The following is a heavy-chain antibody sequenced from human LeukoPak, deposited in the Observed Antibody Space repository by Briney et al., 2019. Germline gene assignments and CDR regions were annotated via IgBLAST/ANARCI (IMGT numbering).Heavy chain of an antibody. CDR1: GGSISSYY. J-gene: IGHJ3*02. V-gene: IGHV4-59*01. Sequence: SETLSLTCTVSGGSISSYYWSWIRQPPGKGLEWIGYVYYSGNTNYNPSLRSRVTISIDTSKNQFSLNLKSVTAADTAIYYCAREGLAARRGAFDIWGQGTVVSVSS. CDR3: AREGLAARRGAFDI. CDR2: VYYSGNT. D-gene: IGHD6-6*01.